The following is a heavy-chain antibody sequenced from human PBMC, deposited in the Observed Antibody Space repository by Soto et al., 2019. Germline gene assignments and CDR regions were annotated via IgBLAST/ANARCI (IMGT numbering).Heavy chain of an antibody. D-gene: IGHD2-15*01. CDR2: ISYDGSNK. Sequence: PGGSLRLSCAASGFTFSSYAMHWVRQAPGKGLEWVAVISYDGSNKYYADSVKGRFTISRDNSKNTLYLQMNSLRAEDTAVYYCARDGPLRPEIRDYYGMDVWGQGTTVTVSS. CDR1: GFTFSSYA. J-gene: IGHJ6*02. V-gene: IGHV3-30-3*01. CDR3: ARDGPLRPEIRDYYGMDV.